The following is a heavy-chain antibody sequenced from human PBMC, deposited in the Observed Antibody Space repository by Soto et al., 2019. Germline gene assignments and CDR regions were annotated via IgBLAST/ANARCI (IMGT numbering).Heavy chain of an antibody. CDR1: GGSISSGGYS. CDR2: IFHSGST. CDR3: ARHRKYVGVDL. Sequence: SSETLSLTCTVSGGSISSGGYSWTWIRQPPGMGLEWIGYIFHSGSTYYNPSLKSRVSISVDRSKNQFSLKLNSVTAADTAVYYCARHRKYVGVDLWGQGTLVTVSS. V-gene: IGHV4-30-2*01. D-gene: IGHD3-16*01. J-gene: IGHJ5*02.